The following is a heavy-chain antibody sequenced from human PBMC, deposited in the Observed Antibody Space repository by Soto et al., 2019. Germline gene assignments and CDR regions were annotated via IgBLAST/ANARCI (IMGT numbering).Heavy chain of an antibody. V-gene: IGHV4-59*08. J-gene: IGHJ5*02. Sequence: SETLSLTCTVSGGSISSYHWSWIRQSPGKGLEWIGYTSNSAPTIYNPSLKSRLTISVDTSKNQFSLRLTSVTAADTAMYYCARPKTIGAAAGKGWFDPWGQGTLVTVS. CDR1: GGSISSYH. CDR3: ARPKTIGAAAGKGWFDP. CDR2: TSNSAPT. D-gene: IGHD6-13*01.